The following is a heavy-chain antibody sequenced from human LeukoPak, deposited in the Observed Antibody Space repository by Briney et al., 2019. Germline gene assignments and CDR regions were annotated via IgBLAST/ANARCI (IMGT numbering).Heavy chain of an antibody. D-gene: IGHD3-10*01. Sequence: GASVKVSCKASGYTFTFHDIHWVRQATGQGLEWMGWINPNSGGTNYAQKFQGKVTMTRDTSISTAYMELSRLRSDDTAVYYCARDSGERGSGSYLIAYWGQGTLVTVSS. CDR3: ARDSGERGSGSYLIAY. CDR2: INPNSGGT. V-gene: IGHV1-2*02. J-gene: IGHJ4*02. CDR1: GYTFTFHD.